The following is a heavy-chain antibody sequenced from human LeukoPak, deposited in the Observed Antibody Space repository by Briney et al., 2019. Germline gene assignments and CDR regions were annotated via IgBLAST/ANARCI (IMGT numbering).Heavy chain of an antibody. J-gene: IGHJ6*04. V-gene: IGHV6-1*01. CDR3: ARVPRISHYGMDV. D-gene: IGHD1-14*01. CDR2: TYYRSKWYN. Sequence: SQTLSLTRAISGDSVSSNSAAWNWLRQSPSRGLEWLGRTYYRSKWYNDYAVSVKSRITINPDTSKNQFSLQLNSVTPEDTAVHYCARVPRISHYGMDVWGKGTTVTVSS. CDR1: GDSVSSNSAA.